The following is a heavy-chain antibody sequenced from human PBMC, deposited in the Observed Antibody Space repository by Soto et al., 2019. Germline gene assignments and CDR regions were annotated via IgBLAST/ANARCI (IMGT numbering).Heavy chain of an antibody. Sequence: QVQLVESGGGVVQPGTSLRLSCAASGFTFSGYGMHWVRQAPGKGLEWVAVISDDGHNKYYAESVKGRFTISRDNSKNTLFLQMNSLRPEDRAVYYCARGLTIVVLNDWFDPWGQGTLVTVSS. CDR2: ISDDGHNK. CDR3: ARGLTIVVLNDWFDP. V-gene: IGHV3-30*03. CDR1: GFTFSGYG. J-gene: IGHJ5*02. D-gene: IGHD3-22*01.